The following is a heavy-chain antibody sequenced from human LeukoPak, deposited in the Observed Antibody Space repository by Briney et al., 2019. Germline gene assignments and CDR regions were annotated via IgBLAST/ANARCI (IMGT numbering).Heavy chain of an antibody. J-gene: IGHJ4*02. Sequence: GGSLRLSCAASGFSFSTSNMNWVRQAPGKGLEWVSYISGSSSTIYYADSVKGRFTISRDNAKNSLYLQMNSLRVDDTAVYYCTREGGGGSGWYIDYWGQGTLVTVSS. D-gene: IGHD6-19*01. V-gene: IGHV3-48*04. CDR2: ISGSSSTI. CDR1: GFSFSTSN. CDR3: TREGGGGSGWYIDY.